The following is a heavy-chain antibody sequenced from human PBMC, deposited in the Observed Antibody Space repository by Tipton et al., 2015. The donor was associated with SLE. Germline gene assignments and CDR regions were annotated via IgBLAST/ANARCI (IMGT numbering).Heavy chain of an antibody. Sequence: TLSLTCTVSGGSIRSSRHFWGWIRQPPGKGLEWIGVLYYSGNTYYNPSLQGRLSMSLDTSKNQLSLQLSSVTSADMAVYYCARYFYDSSGVCLFDLWGQGTLVTVSS. CDR1: GGSIRSSRHF. V-gene: IGHV4-39*07. CDR3: ARYFYDSSGVCLFDL. J-gene: IGHJ4*02. D-gene: IGHD3-22*01. CDR2: LYYSGNT.